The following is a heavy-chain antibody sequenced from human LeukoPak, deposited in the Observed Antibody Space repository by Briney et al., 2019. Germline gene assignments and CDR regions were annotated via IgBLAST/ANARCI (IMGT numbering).Heavy chain of an antibody. Sequence: QPGGSLRLSCSASGFIFRNFWMHWVRQAPGKGPVWVSRINNDGKLVTYADSVKGRFTISRDSAKDTVFLQMNSLRVEDTALYYCVRGLGDVWGKGTPVTVSS. J-gene: IGHJ6*04. CDR1: GFIFRNFW. CDR2: INNDGKLV. V-gene: IGHV3-74*01. CDR3: VRGLGDV. D-gene: IGHD4-11*01.